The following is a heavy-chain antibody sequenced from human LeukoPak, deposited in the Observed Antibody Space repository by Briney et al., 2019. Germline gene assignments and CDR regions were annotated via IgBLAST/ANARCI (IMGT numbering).Heavy chain of an antibody. CDR2: ISAYNGNT. CDR1: GYTFTSYG. CDR3: ARDLYSGSYLEPYYWYFDL. D-gene: IGHD1-26*01. Sequence: GASVKVSCKASGYTFTSYGISWVRQAPGQGLEWMGWISAYNGNTNYAQKFQGRVTITRDTSASTAYMELSSLRSEDTAVYYCARDLYSGSYLEPYYWYFDLWGRGTLVTVSS. J-gene: IGHJ2*01. V-gene: IGHV1-18*01.